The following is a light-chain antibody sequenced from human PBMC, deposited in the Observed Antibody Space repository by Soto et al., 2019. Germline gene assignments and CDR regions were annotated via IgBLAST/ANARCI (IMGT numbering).Light chain of an antibody. CDR3: TSYTSSNTVV. V-gene: IGLV2-14*01. CDR2: EVS. CDR1: SSDVGGYNY. Sequence: QSALTQPASVSGSPGQSITISCTGTSSDVGGYNYVSWYQHHPGKAPKLMIYEVSNRPSGVSNRFSGSKSGNTASLTISGLQADDEADYYCTSYTSSNTVVFGGGTKLTVL. J-gene: IGLJ2*01.